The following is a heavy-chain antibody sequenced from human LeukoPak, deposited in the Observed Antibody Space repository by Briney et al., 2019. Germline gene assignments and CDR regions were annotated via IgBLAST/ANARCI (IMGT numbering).Heavy chain of an antibody. V-gene: IGHV4-34*01. J-gene: IGHJ4*02. CDR1: GGSFSGYY. D-gene: IGHD4-23*01. CDR2: INHSGST. CDR3: ARDGYHLRWYYFDY. Sequence: SETLSLTCAVYGGSFSGYYWSWIRQPPGRGLEWIGEINHSGSTNYNPSLKSRVTISVDTSKNQFSLKLSSVTAADTAAYYCARDGYHLRWYYFDYWGQGTLVTVSS.